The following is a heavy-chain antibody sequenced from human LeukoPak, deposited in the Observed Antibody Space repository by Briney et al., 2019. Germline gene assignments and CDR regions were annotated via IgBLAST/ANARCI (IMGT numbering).Heavy chain of an antibody. V-gene: IGHV4-4*09. CDR3: ARQASIAALLFDY. D-gene: IGHD6-6*01. Sequence: SETLSLTCTVSGGSISSYYWSWIRQPPGKGLEWIWYIYTSGSTNYNPSLKSRVTISVDTSKNQFSLKLSSVTAADTAVYYCARQASIAALLFDYWGQGTLVTVSS. CDR1: GGSISSYY. CDR2: IYTSGST. J-gene: IGHJ4*02.